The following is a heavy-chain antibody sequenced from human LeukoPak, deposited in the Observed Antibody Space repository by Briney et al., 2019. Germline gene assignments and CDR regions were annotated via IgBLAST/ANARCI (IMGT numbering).Heavy chain of an antibody. V-gene: IGHV4-39*01. D-gene: IGHD6-13*01. CDR2: IYYSGST. CDR3: ARGPEAGFDP. J-gene: IGHJ5*02. Sequence: SETLSLTCTVSGGSISSSSYYWGWIRQPPGKGLEWIGSIYYSGSTYYNPSLKSRVTISVDTSKNQFSLKLSSVTAADTAVYYCARGPEAGFDPWGQGTLVTVSS. CDR1: GGSISSSSYY.